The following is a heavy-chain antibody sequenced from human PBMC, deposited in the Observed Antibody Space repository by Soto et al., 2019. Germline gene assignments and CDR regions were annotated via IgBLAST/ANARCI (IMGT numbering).Heavy chain of an antibody. Sequence: GGSLRLSCEVSGFTFRRYAMNWVRQAPGKGLEWVGFIRSKAYGGTTEYAASVKGRFTISRDDSKSIAYLQMNSLKTEDTAVYYCISDRGSSERHKYYCNYFMEDWGKGTTVT. CDR3: ISDRGSSERHKYYCNYFMED. J-gene: IGHJ6*03. CDR1: GFTFRRYA. V-gene: IGHV3-49*04. CDR2: IRSKAYGGTT. D-gene: IGHD3-10*01.